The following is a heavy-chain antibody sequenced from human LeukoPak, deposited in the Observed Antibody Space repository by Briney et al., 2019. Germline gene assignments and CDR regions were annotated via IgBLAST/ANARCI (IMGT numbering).Heavy chain of an antibody. CDR3: ARGYSNSL. CDR1: GFPFSDYD. D-gene: IGHD6-6*01. Sequence: GGSLRLSCAASGFPFSDYDMSWIRQAPGKGLGWVSYIRNSGSAIYYADSVKGRFTISRDNAKKSLYLQMNSLRAEDTAVYYCARGYSNSLWGQGTLVTVSS. J-gene: IGHJ4*02. CDR2: IRNSGSAI. V-gene: IGHV3-11*04.